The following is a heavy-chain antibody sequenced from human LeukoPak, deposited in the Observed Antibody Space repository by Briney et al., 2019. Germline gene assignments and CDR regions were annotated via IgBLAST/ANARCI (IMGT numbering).Heavy chain of an antibody. Sequence: SVTVSFKSSVGTFSSYAISWVRQAPGQGLEWMGRIIPILGIANYAQKFQCRVTITADKSTSTAYRELSSLRSEDTAVYYCASTYCSSTSCYPRYYYYYGMDVWGQGTTVTVSS. CDR2: IIPILGIA. D-gene: IGHD2-2*01. CDR1: VGTFSSYA. J-gene: IGHJ6*01. V-gene: IGHV1-69*04. CDR3: ASTYCSSTSCYPRYYYYYGMDV.